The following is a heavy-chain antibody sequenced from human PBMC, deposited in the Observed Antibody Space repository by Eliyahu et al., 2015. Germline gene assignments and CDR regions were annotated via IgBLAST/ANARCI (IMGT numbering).Heavy chain of an antibody. J-gene: IGHJ4*02. CDR2: IRSKAYGGTT. CDR1: GFTFGDYA. Sequence: EVQLVESGGGLVQPGRSLRLSCTASGFTFGDYAMSWVRQAPGKGLEWVGFIRSKAYGGTTEYAASVKGRFTISRDDSKSIAYLQMNSLKTEDTAVYYCTTIVVVPAAIVYFDYWGQGTLVTVSS. D-gene: IGHD2-2*01. V-gene: IGHV3-49*04. CDR3: TTIVVVPAAIVYFDY.